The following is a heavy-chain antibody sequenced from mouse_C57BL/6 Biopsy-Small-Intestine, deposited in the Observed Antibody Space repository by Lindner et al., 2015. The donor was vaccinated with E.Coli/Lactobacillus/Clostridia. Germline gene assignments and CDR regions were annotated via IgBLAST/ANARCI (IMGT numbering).Heavy chain of an antibody. Sequence: VQLQESGAELVKPGTSVKISCKASGYAFSSYWMNWVKQRPGKGLEWIGQIYPGDGDTNYNGKFKGKATLTADKSSSTAIMQLSSLTSEDSAVYFCARNYYGSSYGAMDYWGQGTSVTVSS. J-gene: IGHJ4*01. CDR3: ARNYYGSSYGAMDY. D-gene: IGHD1-1*01. CDR2: IYPGDGDT. CDR1: GYAFSSYW. V-gene: IGHV1-80*01.